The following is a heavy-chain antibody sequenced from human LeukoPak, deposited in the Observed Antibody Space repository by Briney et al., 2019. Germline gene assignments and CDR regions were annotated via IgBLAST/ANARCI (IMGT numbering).Heavy chain of an antibody. D-gene: IGHD2-21*01. Sequence: SETLSLTCNVSGASISGHYWSWIRNPAGKSLGWIGRIHTSGSPIYNPSLSSRVTMSVDTSKGQFSLTMNSLTAADTAIYYCARQRLDGDILGFDWWGQGTLVTVSS. V-gene: IGHV4-4*07. J-gene: IGHJ4*02. CDR2: IHTSGSP. CDR1: GASISGHY. CDR3: ARQRLDGDILGFDW.